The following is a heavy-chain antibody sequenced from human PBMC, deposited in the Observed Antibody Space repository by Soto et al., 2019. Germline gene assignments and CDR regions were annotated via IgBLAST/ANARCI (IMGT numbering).Heavy chain of an antibody. CDR3: ASDSSPSYSSRWYDAFDI. V-gene: IGHV3-7*05. D-gene: IGHD6-13*01. CDR1: GFTFSSYW. J-gene: IGHJ3*02. Sequence: EVQLVESGGGLVQPGGSLRLSCAASGFTFSSYWMTWVRQAPGKGLEWVANIKQDESKRYYVDSVEGRFTISRDYAKNSLFLQMNSLRAEYTAVYYCASDSSPSYSSRWYDAFDIWGQGTMVTVSS. CDR2: IKQDESKR.